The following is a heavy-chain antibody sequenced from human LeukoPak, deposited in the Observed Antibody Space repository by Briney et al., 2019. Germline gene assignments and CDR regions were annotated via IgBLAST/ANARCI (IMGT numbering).Heavy chain of an antibody. Sequence: PSETLSLTCAVHGGSFSGYYWSRIRQPPGKGLEWIGEINHSGSTNYNPSLKSRVTISVDTSKNQFFLKLSSVTAADTAVYYCARDGRLNQSRWLQLGGRWFDPWGQGTLVTVSS. D-gene: IGHD5-24*01. CDR2: INHSGST. CDR3: ARDGRLNQSRWLQLGGRWFDP. V-gene: IGHV4-34*01. CDR1: GGSFSGYY. J-gene: IGHJ5*02.